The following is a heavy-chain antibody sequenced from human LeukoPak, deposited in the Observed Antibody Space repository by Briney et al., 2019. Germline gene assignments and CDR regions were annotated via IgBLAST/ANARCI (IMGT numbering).Heavy chain of an antibody. J-gene: IGHJ4*02. CDR2: ISGSGGST. V-gene: IGHV3-23*01. Sequence: GGSLRLSCAASGFTFSSYAMSWVRQAPGKGLEWVSAISGSGGSTYYADSVKGRFTISRDNAQSSLSLQMSSLRVEDTAVYYCARWGVNAGLDYWGQGTLVTVSS. CDR3: ARWGVNAGLDY. CDR1: GFTFSSYA. D-gene: IGHD3-10*01.